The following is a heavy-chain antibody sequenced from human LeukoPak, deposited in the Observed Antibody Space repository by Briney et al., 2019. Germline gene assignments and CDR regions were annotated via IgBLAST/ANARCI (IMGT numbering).Heavy chain of an antibody. CDR1: GGSFSGYY. V-gene: IGHV4-34*01. J-gene: IGHJ4*02. CDR2: ISHSGST. Sequence: SETLSLTCAVYGGSFSGYYWSWIRQPPGKGLEWIGEISHSGSTNYNPSLKSRITILVDKSKNQFALKLSSVTAADTAVYFCASNGYYAIDYWGQGTLVTVSS. D-gene: IGHD3-3*01. CDR3: ASNGYYAIDY.